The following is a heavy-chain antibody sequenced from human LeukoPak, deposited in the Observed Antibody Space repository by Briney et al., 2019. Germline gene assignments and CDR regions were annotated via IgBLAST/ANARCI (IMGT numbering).Heavy chain of an antibody. D-gene: IGHD5-18*01. CDR1: GDSVSSNSVT. CDR2: TYYRSKWYN. J-gene: IGHJ5*02. V-gene: IGHV6-1*01. Sequence: SQTLSLTCAISGDSVSSNSVTWNWIRQSPSRGLEWLGRTYYRSKWYNDYAVSVKSRITINPDTSKNQFSLQLNSVTPEDTAVYYCARGQFLYSYALPRGFDPWGQGTLVTVSS. CDR3: ARGQFLYSYALPRGFDP.